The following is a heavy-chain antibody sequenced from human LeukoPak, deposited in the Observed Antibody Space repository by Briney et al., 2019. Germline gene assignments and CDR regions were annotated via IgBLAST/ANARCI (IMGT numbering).Heavy chain of an antibody. CDR2: ISYDGSNK. V-gene: IGHV3-30-3*01. CDR3: ARDLRYCSSTSCYHRPGY. D-gene: IGHD2-2*01. CDR1: GFTFSSYA. Sequence: PGGSLRLSCAVSGFTFSSYAMHWVRQAPGKGLEWVAVISYDGSNKYYADSVKGRFTISRDNSKNTLYLQMNSLRAEDTAVYYCARDLRYCSSTSCYHRPGYWGQGTLVTVSS. J-gene: IGHJ4*02.